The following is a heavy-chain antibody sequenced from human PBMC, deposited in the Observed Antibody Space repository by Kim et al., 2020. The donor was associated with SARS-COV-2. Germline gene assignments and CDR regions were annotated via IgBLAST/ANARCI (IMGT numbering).Heavy chain of an antibody. J-gene: IGHJ4*02. CDR3: AKGSGGSYAPSDY. D-gene: IGHD1-26*01. Sequence: GGSLRLSCAASGFTFSSYAMNWVRQAPGKGLEWVSAINFSGGNSYYAGSVKGRFAVSRDNSKNTVYLRIDSLRAEDTAVYYCAKGSGGSYAPSDYCGQGTVVTVSS. V-gene: IGHV3-23*01. CDR1: GFTFSSYA. CDR2: INFSGGNS.